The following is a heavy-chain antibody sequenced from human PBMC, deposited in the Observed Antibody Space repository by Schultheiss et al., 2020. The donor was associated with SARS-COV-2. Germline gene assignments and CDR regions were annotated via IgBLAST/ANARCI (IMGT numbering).Heavy chain of an antibody. CDR3: ARDGYATYYYGMDV. CDR2: INHSGST. V-gene: IGHV4-30-2*01. J-gene: IGHJ6*02. CDR1: GGSISSGGYS. Sequence: SQTLSLTCAVSGGSISSGGYSWSWIRQPPGKGLEWIGEINHSGSTNYNPSLKSRVTISVDTSKNQFSLKLSSVTAADTAVYYCARDGYATYYYGMDVWGQGTTVTVSS. D-gene: IGHD5-12*01.